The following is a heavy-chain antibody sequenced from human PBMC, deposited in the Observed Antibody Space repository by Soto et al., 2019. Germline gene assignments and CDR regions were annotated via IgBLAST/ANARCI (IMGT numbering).Heavy chain of an antibody. J-gene: IGHJ6*02. D-gene: IGHD3-16*02. CDR2: IYHSGST. V-gene: IGHV4-30-2*01. Sequence: QLQLQESGSGLVKPSQTLSLTCAVSGGSISSGGYSWSWIRQPPGKGLEWIGYIYHSGSTYYNPPLKSRVTVSVYRSTNQFSLKLRSVSAADTAVYYCARVNYDYVWGSYRPYGMDVWGQGTTVTVSS. CDR3: ARVNYDYVWGSYRPYGMDV. CDR1: GGSISSGGYS.